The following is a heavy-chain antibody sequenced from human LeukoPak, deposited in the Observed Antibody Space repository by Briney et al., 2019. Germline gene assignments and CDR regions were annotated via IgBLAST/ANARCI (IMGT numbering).Heavy chain of an antibody. J-gene: IGHJ6*02. CDR2: IIPILGTA. V-gene: IGHV1-69*13. CDR3: ARGLYCSSSTSCYDYGMDV. Sequence: SVKVSCKASGYTFTAYYMHWVRQAPGQGLEWMGGIIPILGTAKYAQKLQGRVTITADESTNTGYMELSSLRSEDTAVYYCARGLYCSSSTSCYDYGMDVWGQGTTVTVSS. D-gene: IGHD2-2*01. CDR1: GYTFTAYY.